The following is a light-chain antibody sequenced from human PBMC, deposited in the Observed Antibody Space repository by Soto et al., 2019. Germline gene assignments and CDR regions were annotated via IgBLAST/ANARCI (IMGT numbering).Light chain of an antibody. V-gene: IGLV2-14*03. CDR3: SSYTRSSTHV. CDR1: SSDIGAFTF. J-gene: IGLJ6*01. CDR2: DVK. Sequence: QSVLTQPASVSGSPGQSITISCTGTSSDIGAFTFVSWYQQHPGKGPKLMIFDVKRRPSGVSDRFSGSKSGNTASLTISGLQSEDEGDYYCSSYTRSSTHVFGSGTKLTVL.